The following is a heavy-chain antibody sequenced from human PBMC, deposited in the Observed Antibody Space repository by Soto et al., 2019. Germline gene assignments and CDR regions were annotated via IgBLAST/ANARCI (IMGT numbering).Heavy chain of an antibody. Sequence: QVQLVQSGAEVKKPGSSVKVSCKASGGIFSSYAISWVRQAPGQGLEWMGGIIPIFGTANYAQKFQGRVTSTADESTSTAYMELSSLRSGDTAVYYCASRYSGYDSALDYWGQGTLVTVSS. V-gene: IGHV1-69*12. CDR3: ASRYSGYDSALDY. CDR2: IIPIFGTA. J-gene: IGHJ4*02. D-gene: IGHD5-12*01. CDR1: GGIFSSYA.